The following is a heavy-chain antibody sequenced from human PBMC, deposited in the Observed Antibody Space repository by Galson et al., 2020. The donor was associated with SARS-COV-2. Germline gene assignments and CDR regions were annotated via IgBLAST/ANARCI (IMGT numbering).Heavy chain of an antibody. Sequence: GESLKISCAASGFTFDDYGMSWVRQAPGKGLEWVSGINWNGGSTGYADSVKGRFTISRDNAKNSLYLQMNSLRAEDTALYYCARVPGSGWYLDYWGQGTLVTVAA. V-gene: IGHV3-20*04. CDR2: INWNGGST. D-gene: IGHD6-19*01. CDR3: ARVPGSGWYLDY. CDR1: GFTFDDYG. J-gene: IGHJ4*02.